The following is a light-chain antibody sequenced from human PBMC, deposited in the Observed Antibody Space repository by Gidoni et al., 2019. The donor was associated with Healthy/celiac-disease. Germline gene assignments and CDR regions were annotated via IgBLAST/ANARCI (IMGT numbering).Light chain of an antibody. CDR1: KLGDKY. CDR3: QACDSSTVV. CDR2: QDS. Sequence: SYELTQPPSVSVSPGQTASITCSGDKLGDKYACWYQQKQGQSPVLVIDQDSKRPSGIPERFSGSNSGNTATLTIIGTQAMDEADYYCQACDSSTVVFGGGTKLTVL. J-gene: IGLJ2*01. V-gene: IGLV3-1*01.